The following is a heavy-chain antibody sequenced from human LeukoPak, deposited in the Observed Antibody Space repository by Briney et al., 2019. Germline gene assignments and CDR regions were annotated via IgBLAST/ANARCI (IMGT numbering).Heavy chain of an antibody. CDR1: GFTFDDYA. D-gene: IGHD6-19*01. Sequence: GGSLRLSCAASGFTFDDYAMHWVRQAPGKGLEWVSGISWNSGSIGYADSVKGRFTISRDNAKNSLYLQMNSLRAEDTAVYYCARGIGSVGSSGFGHYFDYWGQGTLVTVSS. J-gene: IGHJ4*02. CDR3: ARGIGSVGSSGFGHYFDY. CDR2: ISWNSGSI. V-gene: IGHV3-9*01.